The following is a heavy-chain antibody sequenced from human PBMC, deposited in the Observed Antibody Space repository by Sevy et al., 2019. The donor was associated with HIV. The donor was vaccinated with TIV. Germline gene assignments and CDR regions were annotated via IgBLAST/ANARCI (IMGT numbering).Heavy chain of an antibody. D-gene: IGHD3-22*01. V-gene: IGHV1-8*01. CDR3: ARGYSGDSSGYYYDFDY. CDR2: MNPNSGNT. Sequence: ASVKVSCKASGYTFTSYDINWVRQATGQGLEWMGWMNPNSGNTGYAQKFQGRVTMTRNTSISTAYMELGSLRSEDTAVYYCARGYSGDSSGYYYDFDYWGQGTLVTVSS. J-gene: IGHJ4*02. CDR1: GYTFTSYD.